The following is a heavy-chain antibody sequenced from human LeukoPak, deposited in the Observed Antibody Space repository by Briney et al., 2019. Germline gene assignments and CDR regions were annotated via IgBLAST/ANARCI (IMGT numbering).Heavy chain of an antibody. D-gene: IGHD3-10*01. CDR3: ARILSGSGSHGAFDI. V-gene: IGHV3-21*01. J-gene: IGHJ3*02. CDR2: IGPSSGDI. Sequence: SGGSLRLSCAASGFTFRIYSMNWVRQAPGTGLEWVSSIGPSSGDIYYADSVKGRFTISRDNARNSLHLQMNSLRDEDTAVYYCARILSGSGSHGAFDIWGQGTMVTVSS. CDR1: GFTFRIYS.